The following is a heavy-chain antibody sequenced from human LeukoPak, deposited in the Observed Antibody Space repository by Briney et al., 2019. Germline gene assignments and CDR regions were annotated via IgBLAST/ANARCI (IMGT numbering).Heavy chain of an antibody. J-gene: IGHJ6*02. CDR1: GCTFSSYA. V-gene: IGHV1-69*01. CDR3: ARTYSSSWYTLGGYGMDV. Sequence: ASVKVSCKASGCTFSSYAISWVRQAPGQGLEWMGGIIPIFGTANYAQKFQGRVTITADESTSTAYMELSSLRSEDTAVYYCARTYSSSWYTLGGYGMDVWGQGTTVTVSS. D-gene: IGHD6-13*01. CDR2: IIPIFGTA.